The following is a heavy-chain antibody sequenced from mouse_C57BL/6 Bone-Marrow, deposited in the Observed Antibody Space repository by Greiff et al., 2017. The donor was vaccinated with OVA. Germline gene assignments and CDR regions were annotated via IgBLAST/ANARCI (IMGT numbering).Heavy chain of an antibody. CDR2: IHPSDSDT. CDR3: AIGFYDGYPRYFDV. D-gene: IGHD2-3*01. Sequence: QVQLKQPGAELVKPGASVKVSCKASGYTFTSYWMHWVKQRPGQGLEWIGRIHPSDSDTNYNQKFKGKATLTVDKSSSTAYMQLSSLTSEDSAVYYCAIGFYDGYPRYFDVWGTGTTVTVSS. J-gene: IGHJ1*03. V-gene: IGHV1-74*01. CDR1: GYTFTSYW.